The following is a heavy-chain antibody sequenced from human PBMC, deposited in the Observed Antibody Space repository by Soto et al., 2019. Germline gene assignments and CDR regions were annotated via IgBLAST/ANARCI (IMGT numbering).Heavy chain of an antibody. CDR3: AKSSWYAPEAEYFQH. D-gene: IGHD6-13*01. CDR2: ISGSGGST. V-gene: IGHV3-23*01. Sequence: PGGSLRLSCASSGFTFSSYAMSWVRQAPGKGLEWVSAISGSGGSTYYADSVKGRFTISRDNSKNTLYLQMNSLRAEDTAVYYCAKSSWYAPEAEYFQHWGQGTLVTVSS. J-gene: IGHJ1*01. CDR1: GFTFSSYA.